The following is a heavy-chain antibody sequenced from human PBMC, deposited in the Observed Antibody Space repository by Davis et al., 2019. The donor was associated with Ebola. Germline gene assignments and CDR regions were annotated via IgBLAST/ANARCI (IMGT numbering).Heavy chain of an antibody. J-gene: IGHJ4*02. V-gene: IGHV4-59*01. D-gene: IGHD3-22*01. CDR2: IYYSGST. CDR3: ARLAHLSISGYLLDY. Sequence: MPSETLSLTCTVSGGSISSYYWSWIRQPPGKGLEWIGYIYYSGSTNNNPSLKSRVAISVDTSKNQFSLKLSSVTAADTAVYYCARLAHLSISGYLLDYWGQGTPVTVSS. CDR1: GGSISSYY.